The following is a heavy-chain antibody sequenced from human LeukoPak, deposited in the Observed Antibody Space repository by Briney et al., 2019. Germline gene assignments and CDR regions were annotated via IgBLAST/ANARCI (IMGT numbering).Heavy chain of an antibody. CDR3: ARAYYYGSGTFDI. Sequence: SETLSLTCTVSGGSISRSSYYWGWIRQTPGKGPEWIGSIYYGGSTYYNPSLKSRVTISVDTSKNLFSLKLSSVTAADTAVYYCARAYYYGSGTFDIWGQGTMVTVSS. CDR1: GGSISRSSYY. D-gene: IGHD3-10*01. J-gene: IGHJ3*02. V-gene: IGHV4-39*07. CDR2: IYYGGST.